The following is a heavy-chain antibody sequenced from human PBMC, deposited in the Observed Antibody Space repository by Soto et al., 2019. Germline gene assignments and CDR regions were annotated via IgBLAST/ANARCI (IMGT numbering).Heavy chain of an antibody. D-gene: IGHD3-10*01. CDR2: ISAYNGNT. CDR3: ARVGWYYGSGSLDYYGMDV. CDR1: GYTFTSYG. J-gene: IGHJ6*02. V-gene: IGHV1-18*01. Sequence: GASVKVSCKASGYTFTSYGISWVRQAPGQGLEWMGWISAYNGNTNYAQNLQGRVTMTTDTSTSTAYMELRSLRSDDTAVYYCARVGWYYGSGSLDYYGMDVWGQGTTVTVSS.